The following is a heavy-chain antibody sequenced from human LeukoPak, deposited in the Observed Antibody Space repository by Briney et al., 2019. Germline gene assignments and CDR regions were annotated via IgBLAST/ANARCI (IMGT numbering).Heavy chain of an antibody. V-gene: IGHV3-48*04. CDR1: GFTFSSYS. CDR2: ISTISSTI. Sequence: PGGSLRLSCAASGFTFSSYSMSWVRQAPGKGLEWVSYISTISSTIYYADSVKGRFTISRDNAKNSLYLQMNSLRVEDTAVYYCAKEGRSLQTYWGQGTLVTVSS. J-gene: IGHJ4*02. CDR3: AKEGRSLQTY. D-gene: IGHD5-24*01.